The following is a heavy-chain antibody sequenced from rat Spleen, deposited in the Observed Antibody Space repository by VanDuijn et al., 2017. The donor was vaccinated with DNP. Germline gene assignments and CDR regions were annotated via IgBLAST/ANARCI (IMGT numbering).Heavy chain of an antibody. D-gene: IGHD4-3*01. CDR3: AKDSGYFDY. CDR2: ISTGGGTT. V-gene: IGHV5S13*01. Sequence: EVQLVESGGGLVQPGRSLKLSCAASGFTFNDYGMAWVRQTPKKGLEWVTTISTGGGTTYYSDSVKGRFTISRDNAENTVYLQMNSLRSEDTATYYCAKDSGYFDYWGQGVMVTVSS. CDR1: GFTFNDYG. J-gene: IGHJ2*01.